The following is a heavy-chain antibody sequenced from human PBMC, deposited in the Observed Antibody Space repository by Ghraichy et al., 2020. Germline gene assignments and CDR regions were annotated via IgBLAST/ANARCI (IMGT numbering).Heavy chain of an antibody. Sequence: GGSLRLSCAASGFSFNTYDMNWVRQAPGKGLEWVSGIDMTSAYTDYADSVKGRFTIFRDNSKNTLYLQMNSLRAEDTAVYYCAKEVGYTNAWDAFDMWGQGTMVTVSS. J-gene: IGHJ3*02. V-gene: IGHV3-23*01. CDR3: AKEVGYTNAWDAFDM. CDR1: GFSFNTYD. CDR2: IDMTSAYT. D-gene: IGHD5-18*01.